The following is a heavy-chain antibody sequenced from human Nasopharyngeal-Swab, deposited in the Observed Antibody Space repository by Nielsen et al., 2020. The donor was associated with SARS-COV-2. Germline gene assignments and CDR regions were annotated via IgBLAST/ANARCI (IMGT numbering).Heavy chain of an antibody. D-gene: IGHD2-8*01. CDR2: IYYSGST. J-gene: IGHJ5*02. Sequence: SETLSLTCTVSGGSISSGGYYWSWIRQHPGKGLEWFGYIYYSGSTYYNPSLKSRVTISVDTSKNQFSLKLSSVTAADTAVYYCARDGTNGGDNWFDPWGQGTLVTVSS. CDR1: GGSISSGGYY. V-gene: IGHV4-31*03. CDR3: ARDGTNGGDNWFDP.